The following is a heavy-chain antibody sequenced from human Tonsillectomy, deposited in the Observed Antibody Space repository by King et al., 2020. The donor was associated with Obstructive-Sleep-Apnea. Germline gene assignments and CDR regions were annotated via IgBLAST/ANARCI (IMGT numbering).Heavy chain of an antibody. Sequence: TLKESGPVLVKPTETLTLTCTVSRFSLSNARMGVSWSRQPPGKGLDWLAHIFSNDEKSYITTLKSRLTLSKATSKSQMVLTMTNKDPVDTATYYCARIIGGWLQLGNAFDIWGQGTMVTVSS. CDR2: IFSNDEK. D-gene: IGHD5-24*01. V-gene: IGHV2-26*01. CDR1: RFSLSNARMG. J-gene: IGHJ3*02. CDR3: ARIIGGWLQLGNAFDI.